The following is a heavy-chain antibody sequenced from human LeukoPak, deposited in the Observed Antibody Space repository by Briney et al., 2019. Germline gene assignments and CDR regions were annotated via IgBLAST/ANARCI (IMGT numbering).Heavy chain of an antibody. CDR1: GFTFSSYT. CDR3: AKKSVLTTAYPSNYFDC. J-gene: IGHJ4*02. D-gene: IGHD1-1*01. Sequence: PGGSLRLSCAASGFTFSSYTMSWVRQAPGKGLEWVSTITSGGTTFYADSVKGRFTISRDNSKNTLYLQINTLRAEDTAVYFCAKKSVLTTAYPSNYFDCWGQGTLATVSS. V-gene: IGHV3-23*01. CDR2: ITSGGTT.